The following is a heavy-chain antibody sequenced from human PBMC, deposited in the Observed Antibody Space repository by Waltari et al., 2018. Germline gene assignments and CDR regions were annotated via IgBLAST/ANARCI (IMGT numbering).Heavy chain of an antibody. D-gene: IGHD3-10*01. Sequence: EVQLVESGGGLVQPGESLRLSCAGSGFTFSSHWLHWVRQVPGKGLVWVSRMDGYGRTTNYADSVKGRFTISRDNAKNTVYLQMNSLRAEDTAVYYCIRSSAGWFDPWGQGTLVTVSS. CDR3: IRSSAGWFDP. CDR1: GFTFSSHW. J-gene: IGHJ5*02. V-gene: IGHV3-74*01. CDR2: MDGYGRTT.